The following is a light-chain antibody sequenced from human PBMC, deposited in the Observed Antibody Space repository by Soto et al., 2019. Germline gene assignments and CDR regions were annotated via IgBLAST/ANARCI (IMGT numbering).Light chain of an antibody. CDR1: QDIRNT. CDR2: AAS. J-gene: IGKJ1*01. CDR3: LQYYNFSWT. Sequence: AIQMTRSPSSLSASVGDRVAISCRASQDIRNTLAWYQRKQGEAPKLLIFAASNLQSGVPSRFRGSGSVTDFTLAITGLQPEDFETYYCLQYYNFSWTFGQGTKVDIK. V-gene: IGKV1-6*01.